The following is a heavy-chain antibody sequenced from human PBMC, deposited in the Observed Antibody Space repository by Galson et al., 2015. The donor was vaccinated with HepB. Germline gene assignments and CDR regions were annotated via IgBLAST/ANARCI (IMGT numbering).Heavy chain of an antibody. CDR3: ARDYYGSGSYPYFDY. J-gene: IGHJ4*02. CDR1: GFTFSSYW. D-gene: IGHD3-10*01. Sequence: SLRLSCAASGFTFSSYWMSWVRQAPGKGLEWVANIKQDGSEKYYVDSVKGRFTISRDNAKNSLYLQMNSLRAEDTAVYYCARDYYGSGSYPYFDYWGQGTLVTVSS. CDR2: IKQDGSEK. V-gene: IGHV3-7*01.